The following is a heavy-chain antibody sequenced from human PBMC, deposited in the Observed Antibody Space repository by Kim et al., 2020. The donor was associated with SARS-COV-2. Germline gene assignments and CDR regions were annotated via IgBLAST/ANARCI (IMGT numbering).Heavy chain of an antibody. CDR3: AREARELLPHE. J-gene: IGHJ4*02. V-gene: IGHV3-21*01. CDR2: I. Sequence: IYYTDSEKGRFTNSRDNAKNSLYLEMNSLRAEDTAVYYCAREARELLPHEWGQGTLVTVSS. D-gene: IGHD1-26*01.